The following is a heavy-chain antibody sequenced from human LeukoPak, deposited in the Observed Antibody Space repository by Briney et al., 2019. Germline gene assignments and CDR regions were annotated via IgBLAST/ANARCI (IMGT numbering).Heavy chain of an antibody. CDR1: GNTFTGYY. D-gene: IGHD1/OR15-1a*01. CDR2: INPNSGGT. CDR3: ARGANWNNLDY. V-gene: IGHV1-2*02. Sequence: ASVKVSCKPSGNTFTGYYVHWVRQAPGQGLEWMGWINPNSGGTNYAQKFQGRVTMTRDMSISTAYMELNRLRSDDTAVYYCARGANWNNLDYWGQGTLVTVSS. J-gene: IGHJ4*02.